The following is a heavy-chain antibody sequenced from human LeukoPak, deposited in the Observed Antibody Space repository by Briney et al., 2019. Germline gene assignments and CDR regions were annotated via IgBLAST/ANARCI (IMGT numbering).Heavy chain of an antibody. Sequence: SQTLSLTCAISGDSVPSNSATWNWIRQSPSRGLEWLARTYYRSKWYNDYAVSVKSRIMINPDTSKNQFSLQLNSVTPGDTAVYYCARAAAGKVDPWGQGTLVTVSS. D-gene: IGHD6-13*01. CDR1: GDSVPSNSAT. V-gene: IGHV6-1*01. CDR2: TYYRSKWYN. CDR3: ARAAAGKVDP. J-gene: IGHJ5*02.